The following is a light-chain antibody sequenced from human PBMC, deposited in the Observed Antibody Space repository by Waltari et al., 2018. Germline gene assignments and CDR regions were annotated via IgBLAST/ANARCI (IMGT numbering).Light chain of an antibody. V-gene: IGLV3-25*03. Sequence: SYELTQPPPVSVSPGQPARITSPGDPLAKQSASWYQHKAGQAPVGVIYKDSERPSGIPERFLGSSSGTIVTLTISGVQAEDEADYYCQSADSSGTSVVFGGGTKLTVL. CDR1: PLAKQS. CDR3: QSADSSGTSVV. J-gene: IGLJ2*01. CDR2: KDS.